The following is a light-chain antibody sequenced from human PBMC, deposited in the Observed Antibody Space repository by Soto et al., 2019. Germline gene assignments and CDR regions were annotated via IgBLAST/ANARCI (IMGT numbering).Light chain of an antibody. CDR2: GAS. CDR3: QQYGKLPRT. Sequence: EIVLTQSPGTLSLSPGERATLSCRARQSVSSSYLAWYQQKPGQAPRLLIFGASRRATGIPDRFSGSGSGTNFTLTISRLEPEDFAVYYCQQYGKLPRTFGQGTKVDI. CDR1: QSVSSSY. V-gene: IGKV3-20*01. J-gene: IGKJ1*01.